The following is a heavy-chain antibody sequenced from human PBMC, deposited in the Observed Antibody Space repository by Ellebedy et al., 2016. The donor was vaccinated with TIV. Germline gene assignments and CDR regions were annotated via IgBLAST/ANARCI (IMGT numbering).Heavy chain of an antibody. Sequence: GESLKISCAASGFTFTSYSMNWVRQAPGKGLEWISYISHSSITMYYADSVKGRFTVSRDNAKNSLYLQMNSLRVEDMAVYYCVRGGGVTPGYWGQGTLVTVSS. CDR3: VRGGGVTPGY. J-gene: IGHJ4*02. CDR2: ISHSSITM. D-gene: IGHD3-3*01. CDR1: GFTFTSYS. V-gene: IGHV3-48*04.